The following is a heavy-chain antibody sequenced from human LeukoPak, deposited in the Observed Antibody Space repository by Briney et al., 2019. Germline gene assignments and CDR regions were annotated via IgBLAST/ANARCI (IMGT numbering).Heavy chain of an antibody. CDR3: VVVPAAIRNSVWFDP. CDR2: VDPEDGET. CDR1: GYTFTDYY. D-gene: IGHD2-2*02. Sequence: ASVKVSCKVSGYTFTDYYMHWVQQAPGKGLEWMGLVDPEDGETIYAEKFQGRVTITADTSTDTAYMELSSLRSEDTAVYYCVVVPAAIRNSVWFDPWGLGTLVTVSS. J-gene: IGHJ5*02. V-gene: IGHV1-69-2*01.